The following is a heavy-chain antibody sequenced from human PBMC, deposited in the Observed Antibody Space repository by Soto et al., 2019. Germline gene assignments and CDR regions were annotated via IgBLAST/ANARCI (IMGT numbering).Heavy chain of an antibody. CDR2: IKQAGSEE. Sequence: EVQLVESGGGLVQPGGSLRLSCADSGFSSSPFWMTWFRQAPGKGLEWVALIKQAGSEELYVDSVKGRFTISRANAKNSVDLQMDSLRVEDTAVYYCAGGSRLVQADWGQGTLVTVSS. D-gene: IGHD6-19*01. J-gene: IGHJ4*02. CDR1: GFSSSPFW. V-gene: IGHV3-7*04. CDR3: AGGSRLVQAD.